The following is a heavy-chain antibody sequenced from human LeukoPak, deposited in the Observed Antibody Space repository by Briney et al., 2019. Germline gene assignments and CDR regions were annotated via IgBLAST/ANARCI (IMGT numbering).Heavy chain of an antibody. J-gene: IGHJ2*01. D-gene: IGHD6-13*01. CDR3: ARDFYSSSFGFDL. Sequence: SETLSLTCTVSGGSISSGDYYWSWIRQPPGKGLEWIGYIYYSGSTYYNPSLKSRLTMSVDTSKNQFSLKLSSVTAADTAVYYCARDFYSSSFGFDLWGRGTLVTDSS. V-gene: IGHV4-30-4*01. CDR2: IYYSGST. CDR1: GGSISSGDYY.